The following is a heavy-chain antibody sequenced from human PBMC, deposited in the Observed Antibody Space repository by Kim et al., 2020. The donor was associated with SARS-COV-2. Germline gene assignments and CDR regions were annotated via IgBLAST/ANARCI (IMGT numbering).Heavy chain of an antibody. D-gene: IGHD3-10*01. CDR3: ARGSGSRYYGSGSQYYGMDV. CDR2: INPNSGGT. CDR1: GYTFTGYY. V-gene: IGHV1-2*04. Sequence: ASVKVSCKASGYTFTGYYMHWVRQAPGQGLEWMGWINPNSGGTNYAQKFQGWVTMTRDTSISTAYMELSRLRSDDTAVYYCARGSGSRYYGSGSQYYGMDVWGQGTTVTVSS. J-gene: IGHJ6*02.